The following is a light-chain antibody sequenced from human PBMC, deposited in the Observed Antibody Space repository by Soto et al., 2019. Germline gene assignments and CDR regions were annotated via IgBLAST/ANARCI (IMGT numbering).Light chain of an antibody. CDR3: SSYTSSSTNYV. CDR1: SSDVGGYNY. J-gene: IGLJ1*01. CDR2: DVS. Sequence: QSVLSQPASLSVSPGQSITISCTGTSSDVGGYNYVSWYQQHPGKAPKLMIYDVSNRPSGVSNRFSGSKSGNTASLTISGLQAEDEADYYCSSYTSSSTNYVFGTGTKVTVL. V-gene: IGLV2-14*01.